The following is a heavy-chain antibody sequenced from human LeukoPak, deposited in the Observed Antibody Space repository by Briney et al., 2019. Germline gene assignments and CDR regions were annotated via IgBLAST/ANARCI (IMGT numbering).Heavy chain of an antibody. CDR2: IKQDGSEK. Sequence: PGGSLRLSCAASGFTFSSYWVSWVRQAPGKGLEWVANIKQDGSEKYYVDSVKGRFTISRDNAKNSLYLQMNSLRAEDTAVYYCARRFSGWYSVNWFDPWGQGTLVTVSS. J-gene: IGHJ5*02. V-gene: IGHV3-7*01. D-gene: IGHD6-19*01. CDR1: GFTFSSYW. CDR3: ARRFSGWYSVNWFDP.